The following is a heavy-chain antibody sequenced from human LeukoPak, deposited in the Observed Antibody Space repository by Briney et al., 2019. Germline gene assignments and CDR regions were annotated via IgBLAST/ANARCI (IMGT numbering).Heavy chain of an antibody. CDR1: GGSTSSSSYY. J-gene: IGHJ4*02. CDR3: ATSYGSGSYYNIVPDY. V-gene: IGHV4-39*01. Sequence: PSETLSLTCTVSGGSTSSSSYYWGWIRQPPGKGLEWIGSIYYSGSTYYNPSLKSRVTISVDTSKNQFSLKLSSVTAADTAVYYCATSYGSGSYYNIVPDYWGQGTLVTVSS. CDR2: IYYSGST. D-gene: IGHD3-10*01.